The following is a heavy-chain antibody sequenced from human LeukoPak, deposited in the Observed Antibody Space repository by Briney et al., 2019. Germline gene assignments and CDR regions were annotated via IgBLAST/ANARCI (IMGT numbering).Heavy chain of an antibody. D-gene: IGHD2-21*01. J-gene: IGHJ4*02. V-gene: IGHV1-2*02. CDR1: GYTFTGYY. CDR3: ARDNCGGDCYFDY. CDR2: INPNSGGT. Sequence: ASVKVSCKASGYTFTGYYMHWVRQAPGQGLEWMGWINPNSGGTNYAQKFQGRVTMTSDTSISTAYMELSRLRSDDTAVYYCARDNCGGDCYFDYWGQGTLVTVSS.